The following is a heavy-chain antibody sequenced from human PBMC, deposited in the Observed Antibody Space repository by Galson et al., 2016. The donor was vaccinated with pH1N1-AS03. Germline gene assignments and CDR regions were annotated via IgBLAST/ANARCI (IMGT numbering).Heavy chain of an antibody. CDR1: GFNLSDYY. CDR2: IRSSGTTI. CDR3: ARGWLENTFDI. D-gene: IGHD5-24*01. V-gene: IGHV3-11*01. Sequence: SLRLSCAASGFNLSDYYMTWIRQAPGKGLEWVSYIRSSGTTIFYADSVEGRFTISRDNAKNSLFLQMNSLRAEDTAVYYCARGWLENTFDIWGQGTMVTVSS. J-gene: IGHJ3*02.